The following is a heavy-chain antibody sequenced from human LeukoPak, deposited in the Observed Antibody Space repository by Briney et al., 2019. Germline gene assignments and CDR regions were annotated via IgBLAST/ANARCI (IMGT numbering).Heavy chain of an antibody. D-gene: IGHD5-18*01. CDR2: IYYSGST. CDR1: GGSISSGGYY. CDR3: ARGGGYSLEIAVLYAFDI. J-gene: IGHJ3*02. Sequence: SETLSLTCTVSGGSISSGGYYWSWIRQHPGKGLEWIGYIYYSGSTYYNPSLKSRVTISVDTSKNQFSLKLSSVTAADTAVYYCARGGGYSLEIAVLYAFDIWGQGTMVTVSS. V-gene: IGHV4-31*03.